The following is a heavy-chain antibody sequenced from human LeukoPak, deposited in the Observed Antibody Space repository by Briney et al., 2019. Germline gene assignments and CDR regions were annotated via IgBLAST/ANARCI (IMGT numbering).Heavy chain of an antibody. CDR2: INPSGGST. CDR3: ARGQILSRGWYKHFDY. J-gene: IGHJ4*02. CDR1: GYTFTSYY. D-gene: IGHD6-19*01. Sequence: GESLKISCKGSGYTFTSYYMHWVRQAPGQGLEWMGIINPSGGSTSYAQKFQGRVTMTRDTSTSTVYMELSSLRSEDTAVYYCARGQILSRGWYKHFDYWGQGTLVTVSS. V-gene: IGHV1-46*01.